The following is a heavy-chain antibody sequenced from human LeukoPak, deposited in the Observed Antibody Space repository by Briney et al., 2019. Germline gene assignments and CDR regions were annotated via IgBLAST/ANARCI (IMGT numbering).Heavy chain of an antibody. CDR1: GGSISNSDYS. CDR3: ARAEGGLGYSYYYCMDV. Sequence: SETLSLTCTVSGGSISNSDYSWGWIRQPPGKGLECIGTIYYSGSTYYKSSLKSRVTISVDTSKNQFSLKLSSVTAADTAVYYCARAEGGLGYSYYYCMDVWGKGTTVTVSS. J-gene: IGHJ6*03. CDR2: IYYSGST. D-gene: IGHD2-21*01. V-gene: IGHV4-39*07.